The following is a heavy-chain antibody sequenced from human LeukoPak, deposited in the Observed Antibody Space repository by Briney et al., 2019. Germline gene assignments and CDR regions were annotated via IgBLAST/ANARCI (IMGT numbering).Heavy chain of an antibody. Sequence: SETLSLTCAVSGGSINSDYWWTWVRQSPGKGLEWIGEIYHTGSVNYNLSLESRVTISRDRSQNQFSLMLRSVTAADTAVYYCARHDDFLSAYNYWGQGILVTVSS. CDR2: IYHTGSV. V-gene: IGHV4-4*02. CDR3: ARHDDFLSAYNY. CDR1: GGSINSDYW. D-gene: IGHD3-3*01. J-gene: IGHJ4*02.